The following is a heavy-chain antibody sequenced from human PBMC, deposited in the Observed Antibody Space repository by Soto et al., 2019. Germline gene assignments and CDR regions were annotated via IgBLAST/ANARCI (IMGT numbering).Heavy chain of an antibody. J-gene: IGHJ4*02. CDR3: AKCSKIDIVVVPAAITWTSDY. Sequence: QVQLVESGGGVVQPGRSLRLSCAASGFTFSSYGMHWVRQAPGKGLEWVAVISYDGSNKYYADSVKGRFTISRDNSKNTLYLQMNSLRAEDTAVYYSAKCSKIDIVVVPAAITWTSDYWGQGTLVTVSS. V-gene: IGHV3-30*18. D-gene: IGHD2-2*02. CDR2: ISYDGSNK. CDR1: GFTFSSYG.